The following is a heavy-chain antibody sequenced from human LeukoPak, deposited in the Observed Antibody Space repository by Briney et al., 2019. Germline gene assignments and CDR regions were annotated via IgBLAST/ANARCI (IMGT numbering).Heavy chain of an antibody. CDR1: GFTFSSYA. J-gene: IGHJ4*02. D-gene: IGHD6-19*01. CDR2: ISYDGSNK. CDR3: ATWLGRGFFDY. V-gene: IGHV3-30-3*01. Sequence: GGSLRLSCAASGFTFSSYAMHWVRQAPGKGLEWVAVISYDGSNKYYADSVKSRFTISRDNSKNTLYLQMNSLRAEDTAVYYCATWLGRGFFDYWGQGTLVTVSS.